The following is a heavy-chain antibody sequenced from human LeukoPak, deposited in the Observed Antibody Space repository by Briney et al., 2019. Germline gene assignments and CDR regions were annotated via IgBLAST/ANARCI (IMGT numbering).Heavy chain of an antibody. Sequence: GGSLRLSCAASGFTFSSYGMSWVRQAPGKGLEWVSAISGGAGSTYYADSVKGRFTISRDNSKNTLYLQMNSLRAEDTAVYYCAKRTPPGPLVGALIFDYWGQGTLVTVSS. J-gene: IGHJ4*02. CDR1: GFTFSSYG. D-gene: IGHD1-26*01. CDR2: ISGGAGST. V-gene: IGHV3-23*01. CDR3: AKRTPPGPLVGALIFDY.